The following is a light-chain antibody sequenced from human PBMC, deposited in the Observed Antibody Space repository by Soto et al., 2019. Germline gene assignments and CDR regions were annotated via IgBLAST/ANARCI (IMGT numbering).Light chain of an antibody. J-gene: IGKJ1*01. CDR1: QSIRHY. CDR3: QQSYSSPWT. CDR2: AAS. Sequence: DIQMTQSPSSLSASVRDRVTITCRASQSIRHYLNWYQQKPGRAPKILIYAASNLQSGVPSRFSGGGSGTDFTHTITSLQPEDFATDYCQQSYSSPWTFGQGTKVEIK. V-gene: IGKV1-39*01.